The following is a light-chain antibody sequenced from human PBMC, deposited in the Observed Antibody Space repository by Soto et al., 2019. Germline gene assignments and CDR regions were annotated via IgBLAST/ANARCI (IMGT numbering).Light chain of an antibody. CDR2: DVS. CDR1: SSDVGAYNY. CDR3: VSYTRSGTRV. Sequence: QSVLTQPASVSGSPGQSITISCTGTSSDVGAYNYVSWYQQYPDKAPKLMIFDVSNRPSGVSNRFSGSKSGNTASLTISGLQAEDEADYYCVSYTRSGTRVFGGGTKVTVL. J-gene: IGLJ2*01. V-gene: IGLV2-14*03.